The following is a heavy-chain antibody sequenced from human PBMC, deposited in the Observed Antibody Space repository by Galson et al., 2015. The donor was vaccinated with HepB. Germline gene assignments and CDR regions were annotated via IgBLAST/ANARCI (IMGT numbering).Heavy chain of an antibody. CDR1: GDSVSSNAAA. V-gene: IGHV6-1*01. J-gene: IGHJ2*01. CDR2: TYYRSKWYN. Sequence: CAISGDSVSSNAAAWNWIRQSPSRGLEWLGRTYYRSKWYNDYAVSVKSRITINPDTSKNQFSLQLNSVTPEDTAVYYCAREGCGGSSTNCYDWTNRYFGLWGRGTLVTVSS. CDR3: AREGCGGSSTNCYDWTNRYFGL. D-gene: IGHD2-2*01.